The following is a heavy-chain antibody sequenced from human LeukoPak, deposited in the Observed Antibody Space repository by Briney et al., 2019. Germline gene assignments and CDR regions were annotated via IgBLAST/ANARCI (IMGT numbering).Heavy chain of an antibody. CDR3: ASSVRGSYYY. V-gene: IGHV3-30-3*01. CDR1: GFTFSSYA. D-gene: IGHD1-26*01. J-gene: IGHJ4*02. CDR2: ISYDGSNK. Sequence: GGSLSLSCVTSGFTFSSYAMHWVRQAPGKGLDWVAVISYDGSNKYYANSVKGRFTISRDNSKNTLYLQMNSLRAEDTAVYYCASSVRGSYYYWGQGTLVTVSS.